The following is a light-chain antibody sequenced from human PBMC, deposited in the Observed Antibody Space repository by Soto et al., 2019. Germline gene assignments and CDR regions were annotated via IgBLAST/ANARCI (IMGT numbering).Light chain of an antibody. CDR2: GAS. Sequence: IQLTQSPSSLSASVGDRVTITCRASQGISSYLGWYQQKPGKAPKLLIYGASTLQSGVPSRFSGTGSGTEFTLSIDSLQPDDFATYYCQQYHTSSITFGQGTRLEIK. CDR3: QQYHTSSIT. J-gene: IGKJ5*01. CDR1: QGISSY. V-gene: IGKV1-9*01.